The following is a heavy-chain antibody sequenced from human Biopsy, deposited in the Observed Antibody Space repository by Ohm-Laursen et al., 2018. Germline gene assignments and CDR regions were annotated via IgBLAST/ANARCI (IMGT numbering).Heavy chain of an antibody. CDR3: ARFPDFWSGYYVDS. Sequence: SLRLSCAASGFTFSDCYMSWIRQAPGKGLEWISYLSSRGSNIYYADSVKGRFTVSRDNANNSLFLQMNSLRAEDTAVYYCARFPDFWSGYYVDSWGQGTLVTVSS. CDR1: GFTFSDCY. D-gene: IGHD3-3*01. V-gene: IGHV3-11*01. J-gene: IGHJ4*02. CDR2: LSSRGSNI.